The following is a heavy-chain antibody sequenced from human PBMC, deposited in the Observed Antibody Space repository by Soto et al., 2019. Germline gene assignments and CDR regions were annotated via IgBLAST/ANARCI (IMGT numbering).Heavy chain of an antibody. J-gene: IGHJ5*02. CDR3: ARVSRGITIFGVVIFSENWFDP. D-gene: IGHD3-3*01. Sequence: PSETLSLTCTVSGGSISSGGYYWSWIRQHPGKGLEWIGYIYYSGSTYYNLSLKSRVTISVDTSKNQFSLKLSSVTAADTAVYYCARVSRGITIFGVVIFSENWFDPWGQGTLVTVSS. CDR1: GGSISSGGYY. V-gene: IGHV4-31*03. CDR2: IYYSGST.